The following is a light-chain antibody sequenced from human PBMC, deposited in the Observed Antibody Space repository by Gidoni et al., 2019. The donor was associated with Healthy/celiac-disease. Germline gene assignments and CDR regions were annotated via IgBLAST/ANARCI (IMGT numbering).Light chain of an antibody. CDR2: DAS. CDR1: QSISSW. J-gene: IGKJ2*01. V-gene: IGKV1-5*01. Sequence: DIHLTQSPSTLSASVGDRVTITCRASQSISSWLAWYQQKPGKAPKLLIYDASSLESGVPSRFSGSGSGTEFTLTISSLQPDDFATYYCQQYNRYSPYTFGQGTKLEIK. CDR3: QQYNRYSPYT.